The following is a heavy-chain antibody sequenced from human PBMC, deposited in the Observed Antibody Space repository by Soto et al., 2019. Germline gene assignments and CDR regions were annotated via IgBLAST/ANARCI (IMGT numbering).Heavy chain of an antibody. CDR3: GRGRSGQIVVFY. Sequence: ASVKVSCKASGGTFSSYAFHWVRQAPEQGPEWMGEIGPESGATRYAQRFQGRVTMTRDMSITTVYMELNNLSPDDTAVYYCGRGRSGQIVVFYWGQGTPVTVSS. D-gene: IGHD1-26*01. J-gene: IGHJ4*02. CDR2: IGPESGAT. V-gene: IGHV1-2*02. CDR1: GGTFSSYA.